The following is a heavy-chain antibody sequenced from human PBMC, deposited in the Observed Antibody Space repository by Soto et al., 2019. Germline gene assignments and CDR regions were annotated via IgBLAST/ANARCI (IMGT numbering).Heavy chain of an antibody. CDR2: IDPSGGST. V-gene: IGHV1-46*01. D-gene: IGHD6-19*01. CDR1: GYTLTRYY. J-gene: IGHJ4*02. CDR3: ARTEQWLVPPFDY. Sequence: SVKVSCKASGYTLTRYYMHWVREAPGQGLEWMGIIDPSGGSTSYAQKFQGRVTMTRDTSTSTVYMELSSLRSEDTAVYYCARTEQWLVPPFDYWGQGTLVTVSS.